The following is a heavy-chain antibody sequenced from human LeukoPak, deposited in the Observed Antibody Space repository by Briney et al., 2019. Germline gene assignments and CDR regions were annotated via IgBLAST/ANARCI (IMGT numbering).Heavy chain of an antibody. CDR1: GFTFDDYM. Sequence: QSGGSLRLSCAASGFTFDDYMMHWVRQAPGKGLEWVSLISWDGGRTYYGDSVKGRFTISRDNAKNSLYLQMNSLRAEDTAVYYCAREGENRRLLWFGKGYYYMDVWGKGTTVTVSS. J-gene: IGHJ6*03. D-gene: IGHD3-10*01. CDR2: ISWDGGRT. CDR3: AREGENRRLLWFGKGYYYMDV. V-gene: IGHV3-43*01.